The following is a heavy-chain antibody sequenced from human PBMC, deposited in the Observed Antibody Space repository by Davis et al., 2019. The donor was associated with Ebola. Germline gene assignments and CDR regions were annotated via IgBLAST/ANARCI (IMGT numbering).Heavy chain of an antibody. J-gene: IGHJ4*02. D-gene: IGHD3-10*01. V-gene: IGHV4-4*02. CDR2: IYHSGST. CDR1: GGSISSSNW. CDR3: ARGGTYYYKGGPDY. Sequence: SETLSLTCAVSGGSISSSNWWSWVRQPPGKGLEWIGEIYHSGSTNYNPSLKSRVTISVDKSKNQFSLKLSSVTAADTAVYYCARGGTYYYKGGPDYWGQGTLVTVSS.